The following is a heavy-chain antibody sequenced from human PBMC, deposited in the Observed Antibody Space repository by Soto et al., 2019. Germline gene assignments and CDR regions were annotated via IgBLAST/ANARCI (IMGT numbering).Heavy chain of an antibody. V-gene: IGHV1-69*13. D-gene: IGHD5-12*01. Sequence: GASVKVSCKASGGTFSSYAISWVRQAPGQGLEWMGGIIPIFGTANYAQKFQGRVTITADESTSTAYMELSSLRSEDTAVYYCARVATIPYATDADYWGQGTLVTVSS. CDR2: IIPIFGTA. CDR1: GGTFSSYA. CDR3: ARVATIPYATDADY. J-gene: IGHJ4*02.